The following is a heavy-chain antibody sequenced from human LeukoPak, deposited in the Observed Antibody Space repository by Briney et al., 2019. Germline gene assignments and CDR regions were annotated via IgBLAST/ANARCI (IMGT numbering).Heavy chain of an antibody. D-gene: IGHD6-19*01. CDR1: GGSISSYY. V-gene: IGHV4-59*08. CDR2: IYYSGST. J-gene: IGHJ5*02. Sequence: PSETLSLTCTVSGGSISSYYWNWIRQPPGKGLEWTGYIYYSGSTNYNPSLKSRVTLSVDTSKNQFSLKLSSVTAADTAVYYCARYRDPFKVAGSLSWFDPWGQGTLVTVSS. CDR3: ARYRDPFKVAGSLSWFDP.